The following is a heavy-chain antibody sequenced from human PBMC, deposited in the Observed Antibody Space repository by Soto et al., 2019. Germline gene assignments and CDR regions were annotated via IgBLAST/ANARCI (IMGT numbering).Heavy chain of an antibody. CDR1: GYTFSSYG. V-gene: IGHV1-18*01. D-gene: IGHD3-3*01. Sequence: ASVKVSCKASGYTFSSYGITWVRQAPGQGLEWMGWISAYNSNTNYAQKLQGRVTMTTDTSTSTAYMELRSLRSDDTAVYYCARDTDYDFWSGYQVPPPYYYYGMDVWGQGTTVTVSS. CDR3: ARDTDYDFWSGYQVPPPYYYYGMDV. CDR2: ISAYNSNT. J-gene: IGHJ6*02.